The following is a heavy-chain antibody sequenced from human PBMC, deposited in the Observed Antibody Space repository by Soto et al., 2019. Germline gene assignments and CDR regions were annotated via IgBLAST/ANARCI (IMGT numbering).Heavy chain of an antibody. J-gene: IGHJ6*02. CDR3: SRPGGRLSGYYYALDV. D-gene: IGHD3-10*01. CDR1: AYTFTDYY. V-gene: IGHV1-2*02. Sequence: ASVKVSCTASAYTFTDYYTHWVRQAPGQGLERMGWINPNSGDTYYAQRFQGRVTMTRDTSISSAYMELSRRRADDTAVYYCSRPGGRLSGYYYALDVWGQGTTVTVSS. CDR2: INPNSGDT.